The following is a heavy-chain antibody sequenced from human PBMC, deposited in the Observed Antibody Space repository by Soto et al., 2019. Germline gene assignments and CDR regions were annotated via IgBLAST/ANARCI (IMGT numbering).Heavy chain of an antibody. Sequence: EVQLVESGGGLVRPGGSLRLSCEASGFTFSSRWMTWVSQGPGKGLEWVANIKQDENGKDYVDSVKGGFTISRDNAKNSLYLQMNSLRAEDTAVYYCATHDGPAAAGLVLDFWGQGTLVTVSS. CDR3: ATHDGPAAAGLVLDF. J-gene: IGHJ4*02. D-gene: IGHD6-13*01. CDR1: GFTFSSRW. V-gene: IGHV3-7*02. CDR2: IKQDENGK.